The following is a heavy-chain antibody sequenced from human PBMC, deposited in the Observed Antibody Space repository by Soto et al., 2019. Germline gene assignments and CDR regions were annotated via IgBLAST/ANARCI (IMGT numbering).Heavy chain of an antibody. J-gene: IGHJ6*03. CDR2: IYYSGST. D-gene: IGHD2-2*01. CDR1: GGSISSSSYY. Sequence: SETLSLTCTVSGGSISSSSYYWGWIRQPPGKGLEWIGSIYYSGSTYYNPSLKSRVTISVDTSKNQFSLKLSSVTAADTAVYYCAISSDIVVVPADLYYYYMDVWGKGTTVTVSS. CDR3: AISSDIVVVPADLYYYYMDV. V-gene: IGHV4-39*01.